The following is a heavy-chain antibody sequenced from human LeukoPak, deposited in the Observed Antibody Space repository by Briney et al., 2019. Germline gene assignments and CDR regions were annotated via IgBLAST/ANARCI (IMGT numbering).Heavy chain of an antibody. J-gene: IGHJ4*02. CDR1: GGSISSYY. Sequence: PSETLSLTCTVSGGSISSYYWSWIRQPAGKGLEWIGRIYTSGSTNYNPSLKSRVTMSVDTSKNQFSLKLSSVTAADTAVYYCVRTPSIAAAGIFDYWGQGILVTVSS. D-gene: IGHD6-13*01. CDR3: VRTPSIAAAGIFDY. CDR2: IYTSGST. V-gene: IGHV4-4*07.